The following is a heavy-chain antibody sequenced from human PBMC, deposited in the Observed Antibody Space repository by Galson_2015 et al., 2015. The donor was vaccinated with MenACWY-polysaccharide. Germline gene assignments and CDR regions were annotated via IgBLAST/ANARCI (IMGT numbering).Heavy chain of an antibody. CDR3: ARVRYSTGKYQFDY. J-gene: IGHJ4*02. D-gene: IGHD2-2*01. Sequence: SLRLSCAASGFTFTSYAMSWVRQAPGKGLEWVSASRSSGTNTYYADSVKGRFTISRDNSKNTLYLQMNSLRAEDTAVYYCARVRYSTGKYQFDYWGQGTLVTVSS. V-gene: IGHV3-23*01. CDR2: SRSSGTNT. CDR1: GFTFTSYA.